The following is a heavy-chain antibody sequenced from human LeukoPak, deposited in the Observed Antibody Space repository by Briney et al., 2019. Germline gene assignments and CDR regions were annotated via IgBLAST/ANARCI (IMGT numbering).Heavy chain of an antibody. J-gene: IGHJ4*02. D-gene: IGHD5-12*01. CDR3: ARVSYSGYGGQDFDY. CDR2: ISSNGGST. V-gene: IGHV3-64*01. Sequence: GGSLRLSCAASGFTFSSYAMHWVRQAPGKGLEYVSAISSNGGSTYYANSVKGRFTISRDNSKNTLYLQMGSLRAEDMAVYYCARVSYSGYGGQDFDYWGQGTLVTVSS. CDR1: GFTFSSYA.